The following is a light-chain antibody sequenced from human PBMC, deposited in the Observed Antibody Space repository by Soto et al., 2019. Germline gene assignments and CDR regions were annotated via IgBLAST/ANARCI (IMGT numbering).Light chain of an antibody. J-gene: IGKJ1*01. CDR3: QQYSHWPPWT. CDR2: GAS. Sequence: EIVMTQSPATLSVSPGERATLSCRSSQSVSSDLAWYQQKPGQAPRLLIYGASTRATGIPARFSGSGSGTEFTLTISSRQSEEFAVYYCQQYSHWPPWTFGQGTKVEIK. V-gene: IGKV3-15*01. CDR1: QSVSSD.